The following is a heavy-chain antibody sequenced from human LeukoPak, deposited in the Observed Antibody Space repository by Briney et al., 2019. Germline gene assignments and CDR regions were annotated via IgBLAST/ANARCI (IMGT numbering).Heavy chain of an antibody. Sequence: GGSLRLSCAASGFTFSNAWMSWVRQAPGTGLEWVGRIKSKTDGGTTDYAAPVKGRFTISRDDSKNTLYLQMNSVKTEDTAVYYCTTGPAAPAEYFQHWGQGTLVTVSS. CDR1: GFTFSNAW. CDR3: TTGPAAPAEYFQH. V-gene: IGHV3-15*01. D-gene: IGHD6-6*01. CDR2: IKSKTDGGTT. J-gene: IGHJ1*01.